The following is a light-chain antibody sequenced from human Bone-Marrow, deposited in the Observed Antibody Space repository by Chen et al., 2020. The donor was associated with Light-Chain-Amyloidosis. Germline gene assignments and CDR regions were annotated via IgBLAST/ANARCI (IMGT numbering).Light chain of an antibody. CDR2: DDS. CDR3: QVWDRSSDRPV. Sequence: SYVLTQPSSGSVAPGQTATIACGGNNIGSTSVHWYQQTPGQAPLLVVYDDSDRPSGIPERLSGSNSVNTATLTISRVEAGDEADYCCQVWDRSSDRPVFGGGTKLTVL. J-gene: IGLJ3*02. V-gene: IGLV3-21*02. CDR1: NIGSTS.